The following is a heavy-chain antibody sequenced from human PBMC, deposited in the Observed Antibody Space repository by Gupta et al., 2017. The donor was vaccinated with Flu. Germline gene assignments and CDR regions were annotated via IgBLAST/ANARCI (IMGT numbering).Heavy chain of an antibody. V-gene: IGHV3-48*01. J-gene: IGHJ5*02. Sequence: EVQLVESGGGLVQPGGSLRLSCAASGFPFSSYSMNWGRQVPGKGLEWVSYISSSSRTIYYADSVKGRFTISRDNAKNSVYLQMNSLRVEDTAVYYCATYYDSSGYQTWGQGTLVTVSS. D-gene: IGHD3-22*01. CDR3: ATYYDSSGYQT. CDR2: ISSSSRTI. CDR1: GFPFSSYS.